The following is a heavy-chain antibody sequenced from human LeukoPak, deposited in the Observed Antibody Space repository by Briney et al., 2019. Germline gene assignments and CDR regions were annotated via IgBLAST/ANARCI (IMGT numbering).Heavy chain of an antibody. Sequence: GGSLRLSCAASGFTVSSNYMSWVRQAPGKGLEWVSVIYSGGSTYYADSVKGRFTISRDNSKNTLYLQMNSLRAEDTAVHYCARDIAVAGTFGYWGQGTLVTVSS. CDR3: ARDIAVAGTFGY. D-gene: IGHD6-19*01. CDR1: GFTVSSNY. CDR2: IYSGGST. V-gene: IGHV3-53*01. J-gene: IGHJ4*02.